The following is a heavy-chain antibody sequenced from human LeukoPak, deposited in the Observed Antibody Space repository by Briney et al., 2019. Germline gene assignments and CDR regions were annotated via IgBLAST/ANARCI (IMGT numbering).Heavy chain of an antibody. CDR2: ISYDGSNK. CDR1: GFTFSSYG. V-gene: IGHV3-30*18. J-gene: IGHJ4*02. D-gene: IGHD6-19*01. CDR3: AKGTNLYSSEFDY. Sequence: PGGSLRLSCAASGFTFSSYGMHWVRQAPGKGPEWVAIISYDGSNKYYADSVKGRFTISRDNSKNTLYLQMNSLRAEDTAVYYCAKGTNLYSSEFDYWGQGTLVTVSS.